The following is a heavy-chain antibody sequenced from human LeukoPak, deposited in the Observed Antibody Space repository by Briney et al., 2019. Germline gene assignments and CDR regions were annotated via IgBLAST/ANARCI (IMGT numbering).Heavy chain of an antibody. CDR3: ARDSSIAVAGTGAFDI. Sequence: PSETLSLTCSVSGASISSTSYYWGWIRRPPGKGLEWIGSIYYSGSTYYNPSLKSRVTISVDTSKNQFSLKLSSVTAADTAVYYCARDSSIAVAGTGAFDIRGQGTMVTVSS. J-gene: IGHJ3*02. D-gene: IGHD6-19*01. V-gene: IGHV4-39*02. CDR2: IYYSGST. CDR1: GASISSTSYY.